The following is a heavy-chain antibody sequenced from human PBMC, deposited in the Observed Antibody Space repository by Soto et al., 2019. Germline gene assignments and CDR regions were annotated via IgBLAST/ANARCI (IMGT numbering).Heavy chain of an antibody. CDR3: ARDPGYCSGGSCYWYGMDV. D-gene: IGHD2-15*01. J-gene: IGHJ6*02. V-gene: IGHV1-2*04. Sequence: ASVKVSCKASGYTFTGYYMHWVRQAPGQGREWMGWINPNSGGTNYAQKFQGWVTMTRDTSISTAYMELSRLRSDDTAVYYCARDPGYCSGGSCYWYGMDVWGQGXTVTVSS. CDR1: GYTFTGYY. CDR2: INPNSGGT.